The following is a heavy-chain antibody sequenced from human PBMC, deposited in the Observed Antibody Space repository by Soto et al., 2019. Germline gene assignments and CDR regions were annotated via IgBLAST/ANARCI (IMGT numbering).Heavy chain of an antibody. CDR3: ARTTSNAPFYDASADFER. Sequence: NPXGTLSLTCTVSGGSISNDNDYWSWIRQPPGKGLEWVAYIYYSGSTYYNPSLKSRLAISVDSSKNQFSLKLSSVTAADTAVYYCARTTSNAPFYDASADFERWGQGTLVTVPS. D-gene: IGHD3-22*01. J-gene: IGHJ4*02. CDR2: IYYSGST. V-gene: IGHV4-30-4*01. CDR1: GGSISNDNDY.